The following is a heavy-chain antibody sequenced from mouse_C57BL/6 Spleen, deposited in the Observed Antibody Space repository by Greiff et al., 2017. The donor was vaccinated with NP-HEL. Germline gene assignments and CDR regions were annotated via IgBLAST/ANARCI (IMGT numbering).Heavy chain of an antibody. CDR3: AREGLSYYDYDENYYYAMDY. CDR1: GYTFTSYG. V-gene: IGHV1-81*01. Sequence: QVQLKESGAELARPGASVKLSCKASGYTFTSYGISWVKQRNGQGLEWIGEIYPRSGNTYYNEKFKGKATLTADKSSSTAYMELRSLTSEDSAVYFCAREGLSYYDYDENYYYAMDYWGQGTSVTVSS. J-gene: IGHJ4*01. D-gene: IGHD2-4*01. CDR2: IYPRSGNT.